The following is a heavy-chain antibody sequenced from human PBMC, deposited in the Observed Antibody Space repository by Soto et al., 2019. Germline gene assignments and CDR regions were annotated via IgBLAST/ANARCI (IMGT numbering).Heavy chain of an antibody. D-gene: IGHD5-12*01. Sequence: GTSVKLSCKDSGYTKTSNGISWVRRAPEQGLEWMGWISAYNGNTNYAQKLQGRVTMTTDTSTSTAYMELRSLRSDDTAVYYCARGAEYSGYDLGWVLYYYYGMDVWGQGTTVTVSS. CDR1: GYTKTSNG. CDR2: ISAYNGNT. V-gene: IGHV1-18*01. J-gene: IGHJ6*02. CDR3: ARGAEYSGYDLGWVLYYYYGMDV.